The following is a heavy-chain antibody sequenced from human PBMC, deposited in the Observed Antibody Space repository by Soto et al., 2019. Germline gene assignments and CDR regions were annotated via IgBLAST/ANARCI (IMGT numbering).Heavy chain of an antibody. J-gene: IGHJ4*02. V-gene: IGHV3-21*01. Sequence: PGGSLRLSCAASGFTFSSYSMNWVRQAPGKGLEWVSSISSSSSYIYYADSVKGRFTISRDNAKNSLYLQMNSLRAEDTAVYYCARDSGYCSGGSCYLFDYWGQGTLVTVSS. CDR3: ARDSGYCSGGSCYLFDY. CDR1: GFTFSSYS. CDR2: ISSSSSYI. D-gene: IGHD2-15*01.